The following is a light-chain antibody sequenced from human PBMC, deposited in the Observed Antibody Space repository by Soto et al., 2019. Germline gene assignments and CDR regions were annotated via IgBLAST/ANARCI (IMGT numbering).Light chain of an antibody. V-gene: IGKV3-11*01. J-gene: IGKJ4*01. CDR3: QQRSNWPPLLT. CDR2: DAS. CDR1: QSVSSY. Sequence: EIVMTQSPATLSVSAGERATLSCRARQSVSSYLAWYQQKPGQAPRLLIYDASNRATGIPARFSCSGSGTDFTLTISSLEPEDVTVYYCQQRSNWPPLLTFGGGTKVDIK.